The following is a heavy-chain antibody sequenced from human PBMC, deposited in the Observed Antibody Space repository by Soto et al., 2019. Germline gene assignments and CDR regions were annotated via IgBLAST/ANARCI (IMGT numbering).Heavy chain of an antibody. CDR1: GFTFSSYS. Sequence: EVQLVESGGGLVKPGGSLRLSCAASGFTFSSYSMNWVRQAPWKGREWVSSISSSSSDIYYADSVKIRFTISRDKAKNALGLQMNSLRAEDTAVYYCATLYCSSTSCYGGMDVWGQGTTVTVSS. CDR2: ISSSSSDI. D-gene: IGHD2-2*01. J-gene: IGHJ6*02. V-gene: IGHV3-21*01. CDR3: ATLYCSSTSCYGGMDV.